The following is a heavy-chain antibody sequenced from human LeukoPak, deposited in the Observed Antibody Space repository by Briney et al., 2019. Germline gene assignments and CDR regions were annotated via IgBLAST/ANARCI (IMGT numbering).Heavy chain of an antibody. V-gene: IGHV4-59*01. CDR1: GGSISSYY. Sequence: PSETLSLTCTVSGGSISSYYWSWIRQSPGRGLEWIGYVYYSGNTNYNPSLKSRLTISLDTAKNQFSLKLSSVTSADTAVYYCARGEYEDLVDNWGQGTLVTVSS. CDR3: ARGEYEDLVDN. D-gene: IGHD1-26*01. CDR2: VYYSGNT. J-gene: IGHJ4*02.